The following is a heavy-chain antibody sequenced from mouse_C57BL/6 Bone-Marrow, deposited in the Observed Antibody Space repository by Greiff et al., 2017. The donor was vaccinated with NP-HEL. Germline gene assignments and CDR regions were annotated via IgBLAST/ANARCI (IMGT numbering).Heavy chain of an antibody. V-gene: IGHV3-6*01. CDR1: GYSITSGYY. J-gene: IGHJ1*03. CDR3: ARDQVPYYGSSYPYWYFDV. D-gene: IGHD1-1*01. Sequence: EVQRVESGPGLVKPSQSLSLTCSVTGYSITSGYYWNWIRQFPGNKLEWMGYISYDGSNNYNPSLKNRISITRDTSKNQFFLKLNSVTTEDTATYYCARDQVPYYGSSYPYWYFDVWGTGTTVTVSS. CDR2: ISYDGSN.